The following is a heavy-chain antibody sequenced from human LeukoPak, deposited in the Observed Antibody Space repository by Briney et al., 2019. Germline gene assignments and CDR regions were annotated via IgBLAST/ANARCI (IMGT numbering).Heavy chain of an antibody. CDR1: GYTFTSYD. J-gene: IGHJ6*02. Sequence: GASVKVSCKASGYTFTSYDINWVRQATGQGLEWMGWMNPNSGNTGYAQKFQGRVTMTRNTSISTAYMELSSLRSEDTAVYYCARRQLAHYYYYYGMDVWGQGTTVTVSS. D-gene: IGHD6-13*01. CDR3: ARRQLAHYYYYYGMDV. V-gene: IGHV1-8*01. CDR2: MNPNSGNT.